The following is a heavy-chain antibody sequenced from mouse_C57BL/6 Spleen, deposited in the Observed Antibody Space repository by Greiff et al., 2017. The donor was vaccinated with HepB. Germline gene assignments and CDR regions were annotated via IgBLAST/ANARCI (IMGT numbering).Heavy chain of an antibody. CDR2: ISDGGSYT. Sequence: EVHLVESGGGLVKPGGSLKLSCAASGFTFSSYAMSWVRQTPEKRLEWVATISDGGSYTYYPDNVKGRFTISRDNAKNNLYLQMSHLKSEDTAMYYCAREIYYGKGWYFDVWGTGTTVTVSS. D-gene: IGHD2-1*01. CDR3: AREIYYGKGWYFDV. V-gene: IGHV5-4*01. J-gene: IGHJ1*03. CDR1: GFTFSSYA.